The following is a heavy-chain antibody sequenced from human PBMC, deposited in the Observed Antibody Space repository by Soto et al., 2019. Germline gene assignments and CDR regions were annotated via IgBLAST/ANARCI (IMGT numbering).Heavy chain of an antibody. CDR1: GAPISSYY. CDR3: ARDRSSYFDY. CDR2: LCHGGTT. D-gene: IGHD3-16*02. Sequence: SETLSLTCTVSGAPISSYYWSWIRQSPGKGLEWIGYLCHGGTTKYNPSLESRVAISVGPSKNQFSLSLTSVTAADTAVYYCARDRSSYFDYWGQGTPVTVS. J-gene: IGHJ4*02. V-gene: IGHV4-59*12.